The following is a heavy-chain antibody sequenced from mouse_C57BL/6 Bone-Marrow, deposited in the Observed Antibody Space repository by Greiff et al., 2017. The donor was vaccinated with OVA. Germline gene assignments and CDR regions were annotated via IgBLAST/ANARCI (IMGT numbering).Heavy chain of an antibody. J-gene: IGHJ2*01. D-gene: IGHD1-1*01. V-gene: IGHV5-4*01. CDR2: ISDGGSYT. Sequence: DVKLVESGGGLVKPGGSLKLSCAASGFTFSSYAMSWVRQTPEKRLEWVATISDGGSYTYYPDNVKGRFTISRDNAKNNLYLQMSHLKSEDTAMYYCARDLITTVVATYDYWGQGTTLTVSS. CDR3: ARDLITTVVATYDY. CDR1: GFTFSSYA.